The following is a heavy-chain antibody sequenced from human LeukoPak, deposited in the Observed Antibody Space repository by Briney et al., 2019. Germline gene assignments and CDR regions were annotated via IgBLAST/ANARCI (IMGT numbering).Heavy chain of an antibody. CDR3: ARRDHGYSRRSHDY. Sequence: GGSLRLSCAASGFTFGRYWMHWVRQAPGKGLVWVSNINSDGSSTSYADSVKGRFTISRDNAKNTLYLQMNSLRDEDTAVYYCARRDHGYSRRSHDYSGQGTLVTVSS. D-gene: IGHD6-13*01. V-gene: IGHV3-74*01. CDR2: INSDGSST. J-gene: IGHJ4*02. CDR1: GFTFGRYW.